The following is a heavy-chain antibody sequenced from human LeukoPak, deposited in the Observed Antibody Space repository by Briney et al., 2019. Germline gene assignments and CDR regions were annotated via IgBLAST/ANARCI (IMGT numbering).Heavy chain of an antibody. V-gene: IGHV3-23*01. CDR2: ISDSGGNT. CDR1: GFTFSSYA. CDR3: AQDSGYCSSTSCYGRFDY. D-gene: IGHD2-2*01. J-gene: IGHJ4*02. Sequence: GGSLRLSCAASGFTFSSYAMSWVRQAPGKGLEWFSGISDSGGNTYYADSVTGRFTISRDNSKNTLFLQMNSLRVEDTAVYYCAQDSGYCSSTSCYGRFDYWGQGTLVTVSS.